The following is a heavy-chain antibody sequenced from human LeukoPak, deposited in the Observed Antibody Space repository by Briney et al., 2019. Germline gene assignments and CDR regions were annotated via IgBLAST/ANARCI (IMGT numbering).Heavy chain of an antibody. J-gene: IGHJ6*03. CDR2: IKQDGSEK. CDR3: ARVGGYSGYDDYYYYYMDV. Sequence: PGGSLRLSCAASGFTFSSYWMSWVRQAPGKGLEWVANIKQDGSEKYYVDSVKGRFTISRDNAKNSLYLQMNSLRAEDTAVYYCARVGGYSGYDDYYYYYMDVWGKGTTVTISS. V-gene: IGHV3-7*01. D-gene: IGHD5-12*01. CDR1: GFTFSSYW.